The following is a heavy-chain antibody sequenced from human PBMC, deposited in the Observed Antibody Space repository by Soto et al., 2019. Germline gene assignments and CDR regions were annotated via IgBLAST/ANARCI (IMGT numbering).Heavy chain of an antibody. CDR2: ISSSGSTI. Sequence: EVQLVESGGGLVQPGTSLRLSCAASGFTFSTYSMSWIRQTPGKGLEWLSYISSSGSTIYYRDSVKGRFTMSRDNANDSLYLQMNSLRDDDTAVYYCARAVAGTAFDYWGQGALVTVSS. V-gene: IGHV3-48*02. CDR1: GFTFSTYS. J-gene: IGHJ4*02. CDR3: ARAVAGTAFDY. D-gene: IGHD6-19*01.